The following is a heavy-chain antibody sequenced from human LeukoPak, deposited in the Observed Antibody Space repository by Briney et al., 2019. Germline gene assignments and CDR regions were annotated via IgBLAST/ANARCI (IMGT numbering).Heavy chain of an antibody. V-gene: IGHV1-18*01. CDR3: ARIWSITIFVGHQRAGKAFDI. J-gene: IGHJ3*02. D-gene: IGHD3-3*01. CDR2: INPYNGET. CDR1: GYSFTSFA. Sequence: ASVKVSCKASGYSFTSFAISWVRQAPGQGLEWMGWINPYNGETNYAQKLQGRVTMTTDTSTSTAYMELRSLRSDDTAVYYCARIWSITIFVGHQRAGKAFDIWGQGTMVTVSS.